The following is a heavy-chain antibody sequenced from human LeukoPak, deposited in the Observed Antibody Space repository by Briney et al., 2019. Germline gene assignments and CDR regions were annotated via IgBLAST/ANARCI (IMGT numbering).Heavy chain of an antibody. CDR1: GGSLSGHY. Sequence: SETLSLTCTVGGGSLSGHYWGWIRQPPGKGLELVGHIYYTGTTFYNPSLNSRVTITLDTSRNQFSLRLTSVSAADTAVYYWARFSWGCSTASCYLTNWGQGALVTVSS. J-gene: IGHJ4*02. CDR2: IYYTGTT. V-gene: IGHV4-59*11. D-gene: IGHD2-2*01. CDR3: ARFSWGCSTASCYLTN.